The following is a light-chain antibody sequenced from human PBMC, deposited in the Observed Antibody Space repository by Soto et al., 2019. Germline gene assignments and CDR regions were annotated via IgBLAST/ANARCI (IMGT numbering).Light chain of an antibody. CDR1: SSDVGGYNY. CDR3: SSYTSSSTRGV. CDR2: DVS. Sequence: QSVLTQPASVSGSPGQSITISCTGTSSDVGGYNYVSWYQQHPGKAPKLMIYDVSNRPSGVSNRFSGSKSGNTASLTISGLHAEDEADYYCSSYTSSSTRGVFGGGTKLTVL. V-gene: IGLV2-14*01. J-gene: IGLJ2*01.